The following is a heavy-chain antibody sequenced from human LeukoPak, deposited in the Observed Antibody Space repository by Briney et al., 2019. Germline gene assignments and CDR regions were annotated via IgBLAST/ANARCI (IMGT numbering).Heavy chain of an antibody. V-gene: IGHV4-59*01. CDR3: ARGGDYYTSGSYLGY. CDR2: IYHRGSA. D-gene: IGHD3-10*01. CDR1: SGSISTYY. J-gene: IGHJ4*02. Sequence: PSETLSLTCTVSSGSISTYYWSWIRQAPGKGLEWIGYIYHRGSANYNPSLKSRVAISLDTSKNQFSLKLTSVTAADTAVYYCARGGDYYTSGSYLGYWGQGTLVTVSS.